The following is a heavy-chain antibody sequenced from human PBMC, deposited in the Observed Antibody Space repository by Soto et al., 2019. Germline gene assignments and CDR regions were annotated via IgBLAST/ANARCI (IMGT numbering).Heavy chain of an antibody. D-gene: IGHD6-13*01. J-gene: IGHJ4*02. Sequence: ASVKVSCKASGFTFTSSAVQWVRQARGQRLEWIGWIVVGSGNTNYAQKFQERVTITRDMSTSTAYMELSSLRSEDTAVYYCAAERIAAAGAYFDYWGAGTLGTVAS. CDR2: IVVGSGNT. CDR3: AAERIAAAGAYFDY. V-gene: IGHV1-58*01. CDR1: GFTFTSSA.